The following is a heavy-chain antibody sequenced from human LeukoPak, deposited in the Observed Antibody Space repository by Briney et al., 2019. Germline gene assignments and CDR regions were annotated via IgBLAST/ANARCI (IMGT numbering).Heavy chain of an antibody. V-gene: IGHV4-59*12. CDR1: GGSISSYY. CDR3: ARDHYYDSGSDH. CDR2: IYYSGST. Sequence: PSETLSLTCTVSGGSISSYYWSWIRQPPGKGLEWIGYIYYSGSTNYNPSLKSRVTISVDTSKNQFSLKLSSVTAADTAVYYCARDHYYDSGSDHWGQGTLVTVSS. J-gene: IGHJ4*02. D-gene: IGHD3-10*01.